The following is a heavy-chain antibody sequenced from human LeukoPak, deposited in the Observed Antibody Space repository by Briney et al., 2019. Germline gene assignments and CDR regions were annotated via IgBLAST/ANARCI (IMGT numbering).Heavy chain of an antibody. Sequence: GGSLRLSCAASGFTFSTFAMIWVRQPPGKGLEWVSSIFPSGGEIHYADSVRGRFTISRDNSKSILSLQMNSLRAEDTAVYYCARRYYYYYMDVWGKGTTVTVSS. CDR1: GFTFSTFA. J-gene: IGHJ6*03. CDR2: IFPSGGEI. V-gene: IGHV3-23*01. CDR3: ARRYYYYYMDV.